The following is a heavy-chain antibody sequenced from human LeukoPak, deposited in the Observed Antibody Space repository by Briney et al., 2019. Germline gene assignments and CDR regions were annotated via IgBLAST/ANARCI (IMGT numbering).Heavy chain of an antibody. V-gene: IGHV1-18*01. CDR1: GYTFTSYG. D-gene: IGHD2-2*01. CDR3: ARDGPDIVVVPAAADYYYYMDV. CDR2: ISAYNGNT. Sequence: ASVKVSCKASGYTFTSYGISWVRQAPGQGLEWMGWISAYNGNTNYAQKLQGRVTMTTDTSTSTAYVELRSLRSDDTAVYYCARDGPDIVVVPAAADYYYYMDVWGKGTTVTVSS. J-gene: IGHJ6*03.